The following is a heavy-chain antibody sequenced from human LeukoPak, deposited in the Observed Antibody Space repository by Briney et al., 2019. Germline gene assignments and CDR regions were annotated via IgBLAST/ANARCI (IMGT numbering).Heavy chain of an antibody. J-gene: IGHJ6*03. CDR2: IIPIFGTA. CDR1: GGTFSSYA. Sequence: ASVKVSCKVSGGTFSSYAISWVRQAPGQGLEWMGGIIPIFGTANYAQKFQGRVTITTDESTSTAYMELSSLRSEDTAVYYCARRGAGRCSSTSCPSPYYYMDVWGKGTTVTVSS. D-gene: IGHD2-2*01. V-gene: IGHV1-69*05. CDR3: ARRGAGRCSSTSCPSPYYYMDV.